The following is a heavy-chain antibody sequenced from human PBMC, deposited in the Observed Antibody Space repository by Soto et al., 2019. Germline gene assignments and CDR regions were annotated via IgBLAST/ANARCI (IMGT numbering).Heavy chain of an antibody. CDR2: INPSGGNT. CDR3: GRPLEAAAVFDY. CDR1: GYTFTNYY. V-gene: IGHV1-46*03. J-gene: IGHJ4*02. D-gene: IGHD6-13*01. Sequence: QVQLVQSGAEVKKPGASVKVSCKTSGYTFTNYYMHWVRRAPGQGLEWMGIINPSGGNTKYSRKFQARVTMTRDTSTSTVYMELSSLTSEDTAVYYCGRPLEAAAVFDYWGQGTLVTVSS.